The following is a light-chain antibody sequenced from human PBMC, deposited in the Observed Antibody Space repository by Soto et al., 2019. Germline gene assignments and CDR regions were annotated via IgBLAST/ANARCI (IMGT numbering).Light chain of an antibody. CDR2: AAS. V-gene: IGKV1-8*01. Sequence: IRMTQSPSSLSASTGDRVTITCRASQGISSYLAWYQQKPGKAPKLLIYAASTLQSGVPSRFSGSGSGTDFTLTISCLQSEDFATYYCQQYYSYPPPFGGGGKVDVK. J-gene: IGKJ4*01. CDR1: QGISSY. CDR3: QQYYSYPPP.